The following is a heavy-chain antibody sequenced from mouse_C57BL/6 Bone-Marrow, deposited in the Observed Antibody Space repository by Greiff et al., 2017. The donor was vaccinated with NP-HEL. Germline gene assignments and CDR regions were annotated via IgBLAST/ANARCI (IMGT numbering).Heavy chain of an antibody. D-gene: IGHD1-1*01. CDR1: GYSFTDYN. J-gene: IGHJ1*02. CDR3: AYYYGSSYDWYFDV. Sequence: VQLQQSGPELVKPGASVKISCKASGYSFTDYNMNWVKQSNGKSLEWIGVINPNYGTTSYNQKFKGKATLTVDQSSSTAYMQLNGLTSEDSAVYYCAYYYGSSYDWYFDVWGTGTTVTVSS. V-gene: IGHV1-39*01. CDR2: INPNYGTT.